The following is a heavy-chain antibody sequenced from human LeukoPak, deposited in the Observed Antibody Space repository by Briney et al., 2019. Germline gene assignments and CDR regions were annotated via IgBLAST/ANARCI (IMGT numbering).Heavy chain of an antibody. CDR3: ARDLQDSTLGY. D-gene: IGHD2-15*01. V-gene: IGHV1-46*01. CDR1: GYTFTSYY. CDR2: INPSGGST. J-gene: IGHJ4*02. Sequence: PVASVKVSCKASGYTFTSYYMHWVRQALGQGLEWMGIINPSGGSTSYAQKFQGRVTMTRDTSTSTVYMELSSLRSEDAAVYYCARDLQDSTLGYWGQGTLVTVSS.